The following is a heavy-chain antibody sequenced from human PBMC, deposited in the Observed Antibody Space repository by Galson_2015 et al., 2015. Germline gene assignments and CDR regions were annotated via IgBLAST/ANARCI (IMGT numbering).Heavy chain of an antibody. CDR3: AKAGGTQGDYYYYYGMDV. CDR2: ISYDGSNK. CDR1: GFTYSSYG. V-gene: IGHV3-30*18. D-gene: IGHD3-16*01. J-gene: IGHJ6*02. Sequence: SLRLSSAASGFTYSSYGMHWVRQAPGKGLEWVAVISYDGSNKYYADSVKGRFTISRDNSKNTLYLQMNSLRAEDTAVYYCAKAGGTQGDYYYYYGMDVWGQGTTVTVSS.